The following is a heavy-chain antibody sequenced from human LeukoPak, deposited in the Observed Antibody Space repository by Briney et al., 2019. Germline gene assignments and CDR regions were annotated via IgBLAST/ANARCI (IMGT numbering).Heavy chain of an antibody. CDR2: IDVGRGNT. CDR3: AAGRWYEFDY. J-gene: IGHJ4*02. Sequence: SVKVSCKASGFTFTSSAVQWVRQARGQRLEWIGWIDVGRGNTNYAQKFQERVTITRDMSTSTPYMELSSLRAEDTAVYYCAAGRWYEFDYWGQGTLVTVSS. V-gene: IGHV1-58*01. CDR1: GFTFTSSA. D-gene: IGHD6-13*01.